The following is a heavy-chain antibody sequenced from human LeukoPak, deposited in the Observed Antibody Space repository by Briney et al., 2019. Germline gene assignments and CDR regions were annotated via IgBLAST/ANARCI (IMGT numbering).Heavy chain of an antibody. D-gene: IGHD6-13*01. CDR2: ISAYNGHT. CDR3: AVAAAGTGGSIMDV. V-gene: IGHV1-18*01. J-gene: IGHJ6*03. Sequence: GASVKVSCKASGYTFTSYGISWVRQAPGQGLEWMGWISAYNGHTNYAQKLQGRVTMTTDTSTSTAYMELRSLRSDDTAVYYCAVAAAGTGGSIMDVWGKGTTVTISS. CDR1: GYTFTSYG.